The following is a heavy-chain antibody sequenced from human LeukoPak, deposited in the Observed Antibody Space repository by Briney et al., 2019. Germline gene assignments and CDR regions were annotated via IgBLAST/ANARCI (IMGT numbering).Heavy chain of an antibody. D-gene: IGHD6-19*01. V-gene: IGHV3-64*01. J-gene: IGHJ4*02. Sequence: PGGSLRLSCVASGFSFSAYIMHWVRQAPGKGLEYFSAIRSDGSSTFYPNSVKGRFTISRDNSKSTLYLQMGSLRAEDTAVYYCTRRYGGHSGWAGYHDSWGQGTLVTVSS. CDR1: GFSFSAYI. CDR3: TRRYGGHSGWAGYHDS. CDR2: IRSDGSST.